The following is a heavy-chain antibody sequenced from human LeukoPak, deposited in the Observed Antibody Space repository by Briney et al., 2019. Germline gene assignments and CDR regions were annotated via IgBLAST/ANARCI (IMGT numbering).Heavy chain of an antibody. D-gene: IGHD2-21*01. J-gene: IGHJ6*04. V-gene: IGHV3-7*03. CDR1: GFTFTKYW. Sequence: RGSLRLSCVASGFTFTKYWMSWVRQAPGQGLEWMGKIQPDGGDTNYAHSVKGRFTISRDNAKNSLYLQMNSLRADDTAIYYCASGWCRDCYGMDDWGKGTPVTVSS. CDR3: ASGWCRDCYGMDD. CDR2: IQPDGGDT.